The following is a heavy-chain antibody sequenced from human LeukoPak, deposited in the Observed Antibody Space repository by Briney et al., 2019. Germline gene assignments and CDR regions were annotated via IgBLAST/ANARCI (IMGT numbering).Heavy chain of an antibody. Sequence: SGGSLRLSCAASGFTFSSYAMSWVRQAPGKGLEWVSAISGSGGSTYYADSVKGRFTISRDNSKNTPYLQMNSLRAEDTAVYYCAKGPAKGEYYFDYWGQGTLVTVSS. CDR2: ISGSGGST. CDR1: GFTFSSYA. V-gene: IGHV3-23*01. D-gene: IGHD3-16*01. J-gene: IGHJ4*02. CDR3: AKGPAKGEYYFDY.